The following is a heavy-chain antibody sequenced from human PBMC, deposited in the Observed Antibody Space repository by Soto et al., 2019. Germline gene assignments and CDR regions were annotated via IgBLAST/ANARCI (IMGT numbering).Heavy chain of an antibody. J-gene: IGHJ4*02. Sequence: SVKVSCKASGGGFSSHAVSWVRQAPGQGLEWLGRIIPIIGTTDYAQKFQGRVTITADASTSTTSMELGGLGYDDTAVYCCAKAIQASADYFDSWGQGTLVTVSS. D-gene: IGHD1-1*01. CDR3: AKAIQASADYFDS. V-gene: IGHV1-69*11. CDR2: IIPIIGTT. CDR1: GGGFSSHA.